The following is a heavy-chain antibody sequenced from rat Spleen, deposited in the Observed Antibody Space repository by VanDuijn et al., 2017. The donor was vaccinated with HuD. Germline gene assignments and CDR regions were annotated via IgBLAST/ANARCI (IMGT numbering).Heavy chain of an antibody. CDR2: LRYDGDT. J-gene: IGHJ3*01. CDR3: ARGEGFGGYRPNWFAY. D-gene: IGHD1-11*01. Sequence: QVQLKESGPGLVQPSETLSLTCTVSGFSLTRYSVSWVRQPSGKGPEWMGRLRYDGDTAYNSALKSRLSINRDTSKNQVFLKMNSLQTEDTATYYCARGEGFGGYRPNWFAYWGQGTLVTVSS. CDR1: GFSLTRYS. V-gene: IGHV2-34*01.